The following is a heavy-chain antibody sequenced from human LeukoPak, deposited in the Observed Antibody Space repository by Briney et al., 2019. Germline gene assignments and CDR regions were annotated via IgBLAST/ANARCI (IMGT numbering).Heavy chain of an antibody. CDR1: GFTFSGYA. J-gene: IGHJ6*02. D-gene: IGHD6-19*01. CDR3: AKFEGYSSGWFYYYGMDV. CDR2: ISGSGGST. V-gene: IGHV3-23*01. Sequence: GGSLRLSCAASGFTFSGYAMSWVRQAPGKGLEWVSAISGSGGSTYYADSVKGRFTISRDNSKNTLYLQMNSLRAEDTAVYYCAKFEGYSSGWFYYYGMDVWGQGTTVTVSS.